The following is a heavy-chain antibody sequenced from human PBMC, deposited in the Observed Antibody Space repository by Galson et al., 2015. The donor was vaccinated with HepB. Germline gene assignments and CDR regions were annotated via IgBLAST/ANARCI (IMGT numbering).Heavy chain of an antibody. CDR2: TWYDGSEK. Sequence: SLRLSCAASGFTFNRFGMHWVRQAPGKGLEWVAVTWYDGSEKYYESSVKGRFSISRDNSRNTLYLQMNSLRAEDTAIYYCARDLALGTTIISDYWGQGTLVTVSS. V-gene: IGHV3-33*01. D-gene: IGHD1-7*01. CDR3: ARDLALGTTIISDY. CDR1: GFTFNRFG. J-gene: IGHJ4*02.